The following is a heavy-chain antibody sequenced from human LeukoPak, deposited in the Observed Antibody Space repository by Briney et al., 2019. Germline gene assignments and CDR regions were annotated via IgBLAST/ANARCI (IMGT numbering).Heavy chain of an antibody. D-gene: IGHD1-26*01. CDR1: GFTFSSYA. CDR3: AKVPLGSGSYFPYYYYMDV. V-gene: IGHV3-23*01. CDR2: ISGSGGST. J-gene: IGHJ6*03. Sequence: QTGGSLRLSCAASGFTFSSYAMSWVRQAPGKGLEWVSAISGSGGSTYYADSVKGRFTISRDSSKNTLYLQMNSLRAEDTAVYYCAKVPLGSGSYFPYYYYMDVWGKGTTVTVSS.